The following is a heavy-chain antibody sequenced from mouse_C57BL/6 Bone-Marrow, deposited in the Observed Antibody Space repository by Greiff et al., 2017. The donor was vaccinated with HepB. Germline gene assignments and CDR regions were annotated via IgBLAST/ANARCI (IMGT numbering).Heavy chain of an antibody. Sequence: EVQLKESGGDLVKPGGSLKLSCAASGFTFSSYGMSWVRQTPDKRLEWVATISSGGSYTYYPDSVKGRFTISRDNAKNTLYLQMSSLKSEDTAMYYCARPDYYAMDYWGQGTSVTVSS. V-gene: IGHV5-6*01. CDR2: ISSGGSYT. J-gene: IGHJ4*01. CDR1: GFTFSSYG. CDR3: ARPDYYAMDY.